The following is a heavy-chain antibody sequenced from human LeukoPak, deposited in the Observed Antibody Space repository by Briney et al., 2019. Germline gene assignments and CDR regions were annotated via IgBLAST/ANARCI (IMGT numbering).Heavy chain of an antibody. V-gene: IGHV3-23*01. CDR1: GFTFSSYA. Sequence: PGGSLRLSCAASGFTFSSYAMSWVRQAPGKGLEWVSAISGSGGSTYYADFVKGRFTISRDNSKNTLYLQMNSLRAEDTAVYYCAKDRDRIAGLIYFDYWGQGTLVTVSS. CDR2: ISGSGGST. CDR3: AKDRDRIAGLIYFDY. J-gene: IGHJ4*02. D-gene: IGHD6-13*01.